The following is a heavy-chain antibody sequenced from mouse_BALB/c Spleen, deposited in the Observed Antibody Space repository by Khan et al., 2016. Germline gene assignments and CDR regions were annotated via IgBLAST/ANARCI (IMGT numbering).Heavy chain of an antibody. CDR2: INTNTGEP. V-gene: IGHV9-3*02. J-gene: IGHJ3*01. CDR1: GYTFTNYG. Sequence: QIQLVQSGPELKKPGETVKISCKASGYTFTNYGMNWVKQAPGKGLKWIGWINTNTGEPTYAEEFKGRFAFSLETSASTAYLQINNLKNEDTATYFCAEDYYGSSWFAYWGQGTLVTVSA. CDR3: AEDYYGSSWFAY. D-gene: IGHD1-1*01.